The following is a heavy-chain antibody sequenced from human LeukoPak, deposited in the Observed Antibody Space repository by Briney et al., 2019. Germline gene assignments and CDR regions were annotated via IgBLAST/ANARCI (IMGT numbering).Heavy chain of an antibody. Sequence: ASVKVSCKASGYTFTGYYMHWVRQAPGQGLEWMGWINPNSGGTNYAQKFQGRVTMTRDTSISTAYMELSRLRSDDTAVYYCARDLSYYDFWSGYLRDYWGQGTPVTVSS. CDR3: ARDLSYYDFWSGYLRDY. J-gene: IGHJ4*02. D-gene: IGHD3-3*01. CDR2: INPNSGGT. CDR1: GYTFTGYY. V-gene: IGHV1-2*02.